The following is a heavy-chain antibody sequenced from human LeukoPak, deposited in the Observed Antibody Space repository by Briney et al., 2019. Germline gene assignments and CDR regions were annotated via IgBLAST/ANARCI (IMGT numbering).Heavy chain of an antibody. Sequence: ASVKVSCKASGYTFTGYYMHWVRQAPGQGLEWMGWINPNSGGTNYAQKFQGRVTMTRDTSISTAYMELSRLRSDDTAVYYCARGMRITIFGVVIENWLDPWGQGTLVTVSS. CDR3: ARGMRITIFGVVIENWLDP. CDR1: GYTFTGYY. V-gene: IGHV1-2*02. J-gene: IGHJ5*02. D-gene: IGHD3-3*01. CDR2: INPNSGGT.